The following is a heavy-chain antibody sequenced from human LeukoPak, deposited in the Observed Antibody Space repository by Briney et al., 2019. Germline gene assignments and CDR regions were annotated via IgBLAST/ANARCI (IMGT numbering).Heavy chain of an antibody. CDR3: ARADMGIVGVPDAFDI. D-gene: IGHD1-26*01. CDR1: GFTFTSYS. Sequence: GGSLRLSCAAFGFTFTSYSMNWVRQAPGKGLEWVSSISSSSSYIYYADSVKGRFTISRDNAKNSLYLQMNSLRAEDTAVYYCARADMGIVGVPDAFDIWGQGTMVTVSS. V-gene: IGHV3-21*01. J-gene: IGHJ3*02. CDR2: ISSSSSYI.